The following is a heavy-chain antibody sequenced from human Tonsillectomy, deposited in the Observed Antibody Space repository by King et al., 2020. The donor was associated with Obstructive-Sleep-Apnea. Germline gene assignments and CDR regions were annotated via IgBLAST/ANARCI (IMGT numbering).Heavy chain of an antibody. D-gene: IGHD2-2*01. CDR3: ATIPYCSSTKCYSVNWFDS. Sequence: QLVQSGAEVKKPGSSVRVSCKASGVTFNNSAMNWVRQAPGQGLEWMGGVIPILATTHYSQKFQGRVTLTADRSTSTAYMELSSLRSEDTAVYYCATIPYCSSTKCYSVNWFDSWGQGTLVTVSS. CDR2: VIPILATT. CDR1: GVTFNNSA. J-gene: IGHJ5*01. V-gene: IGHV1-69*14.